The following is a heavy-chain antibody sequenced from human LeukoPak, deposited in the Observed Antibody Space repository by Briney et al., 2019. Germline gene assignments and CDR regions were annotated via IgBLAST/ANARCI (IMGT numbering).Heavy chain of an antibody. CDR3: ARSASGSYDY. V-gene: IGHV3-74*01. D-gene: IGHD1-26*01. CDR1: GFTFRSYW. J-gene: IGHJ4*02. Sequence: GGSLRLSCAVSGFTFRSYWMHWVRQGPGKGLMWVSRINREGNKTSYADTVKGRFTISRDNAKNTLYLQMSSLRAEDTAVYYCARSASGSYDYWGRGSLVTVSS. CDR2: INREGNKT.